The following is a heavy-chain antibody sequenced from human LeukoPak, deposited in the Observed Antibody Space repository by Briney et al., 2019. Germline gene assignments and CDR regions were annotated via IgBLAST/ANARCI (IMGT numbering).Heavy chain of an antibody. Sequence: VASVKVSCKASGYTFTGYYMHWVRQAPGQGLEWMGWINPNSGGTNYAQKFQGRVTMTRDTSISTAYMELSRLRSDDTAVYYCARVHLLTTAEEESFMYWGQGTLVTVSS. V-gene: IGHV1-2*02. CDR1: GYTFTGYY. CDR2: INPNSGGT. CDR3: ARVHLLTTAEEESFMY. D-gene: IGHD2/OR15-2a*01. J-gene: IGHJ4*02.